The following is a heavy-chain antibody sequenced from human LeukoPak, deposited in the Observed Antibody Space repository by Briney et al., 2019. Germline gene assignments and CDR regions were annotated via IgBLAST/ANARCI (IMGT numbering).Heavy chain of an antibody. CDR1: GYTFTSYY. CDR3: ARDGGGGYSSGWYDY. Sequence: ASVKVSCKASGYTFTSYYLHWVRQAPGQGLEWMGWISAYNGNTNYAQKLQGRVTMTTDTSTSTAYMELRSLRSDDTAVYYCARDGGGGYSSGWYDYWGQGTLVTVSS. V-gene: IGHV1-18*04. J-gene: IGHJ4*02. D-gene: IGHD6-19*01. CDR2: ISAYNGNT.